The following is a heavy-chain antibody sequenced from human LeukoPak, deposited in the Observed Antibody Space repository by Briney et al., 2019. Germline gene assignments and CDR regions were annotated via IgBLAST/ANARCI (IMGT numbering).Heavy chain of an antibody. V-gene: IGHV4-30-2*01. CDR3: ARVPSARNYYDSSGYYPYYFDY. CDR1: GGSISSGGCY. Sequence: SETLSLTCTVSGGSISSGGCYWSWIRQPPGKGLEWIGYIYHSGSTYYNPSLKSRVTISVDTSKNQFSLKLSSVTAADTAVYYCARVPSARNYYDSSGYYPYYFDYWGQGTLVTVSS. D-gene: IGHD3-22*01. CDR2: IYHSGST. J-gene: IGHJ4*02.